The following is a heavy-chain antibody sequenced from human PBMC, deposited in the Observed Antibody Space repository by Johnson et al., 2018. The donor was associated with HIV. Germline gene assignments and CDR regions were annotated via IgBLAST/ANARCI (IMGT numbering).Heavy chain of an antibody. V-gene: IGHV3-66*01. CDR1: DFTVGSIY. CDR3: ARSNSISMIVLVTGGAFDI. Sequence: VQLVESGGGLVQPGGSLRLSCAASDFTVGSIYMSWVRQAPGKGLEWVSLIYSGGSSYYADSVKGRFTISRDNSKNTLYLQMSSLRAEDTAVYYCARSNSISMIVLVTGGAFDIWGQGTMVTVSS. J-gene: IGHJ3*02. D-gene: IGHD3-22*01. CDR2: IYSGGSS.